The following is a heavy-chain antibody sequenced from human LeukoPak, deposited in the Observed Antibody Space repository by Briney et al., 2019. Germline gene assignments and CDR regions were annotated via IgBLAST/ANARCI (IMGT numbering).Heavy chain of an antibody. Sequence: ESLKISCKGSGYSFSNYWIGWVRQMPGKGLEWMGIIYPGDSNTRYSPSFQGQVTISADKSISTAYLQWSSLKASDTAMYYCARFDLDYGSGSPWGQGTLVTVSS. CDR3: ARFDLDYGSGSP. CDR1: GYSFSNYW. V-gene: IGHV5-51*01. D-gene: IGHD3-10*01. CDR2: IYPGDSNT. J-gene: IGHJ5*02.